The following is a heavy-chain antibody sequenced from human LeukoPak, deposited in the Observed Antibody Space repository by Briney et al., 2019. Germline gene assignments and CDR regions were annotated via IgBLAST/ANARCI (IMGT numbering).Heavy chain of an antibody. Sequence: GGSLRLSCGASGFTVSSNYMSWVRQAPGKGLEWVSVIYSGGNTYYADSVKGRFTISRDNSKNTLYLQMNSLRAEDTAVYYCARGVKYSYGLYYFDYWGQGTLVTVSS. V-gene: IGHV3-53*01. CDR3: ARGVKYSYGLYYFDY. D-gene: IGHD5-18*01. CDR2: IYSGGNT. CDR1: GFTVSSNY. J-gene: IGHJ4*02.